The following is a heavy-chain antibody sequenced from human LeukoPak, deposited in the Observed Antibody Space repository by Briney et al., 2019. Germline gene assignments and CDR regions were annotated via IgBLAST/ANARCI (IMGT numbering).Heavy chain of an antibody. CDR2: ISAYNGNT. D-gene: IGHD3-10*01. CDR1: GHTFTSYG. CDR3: ARDGDTMVRGGPYNWFDP. V-gene: IGHV1-18*01. J-gene: IGHJ5*02. Sequence: ASVKVSCKASGHTFTSYGISWVRQAPGQGLEWMGWISAYNGNTNYAQKLQGRVTMTTDTSTSTAYMELRSLRSDDTAVYYCARDGDTMVRGGPYNWFDPWGQGTPVTVSS.